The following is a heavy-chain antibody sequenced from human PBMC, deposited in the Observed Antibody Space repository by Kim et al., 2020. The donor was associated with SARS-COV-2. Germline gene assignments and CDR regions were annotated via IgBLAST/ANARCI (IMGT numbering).Heavy chain of an antibody. CDR2: INPNSGST. D-gene: IGHD2-8*01. CDR3: ARASSAYCTNGVCPGGAFDI. V-gene: IGHV1-2*02. Sequence: ASVKVSCKASGYTFTGYYMHWVRQAPGQGLEWMGWINPNSGSTNYAQKFQGRVTMTRDTSISTAYMELSRLRSDDTAVYYCARASSAYCTNGVCPGGAFDIWGQGTMVTVSS. J-gene: IGHJ3*02. CDR1: GYTFTGYY.